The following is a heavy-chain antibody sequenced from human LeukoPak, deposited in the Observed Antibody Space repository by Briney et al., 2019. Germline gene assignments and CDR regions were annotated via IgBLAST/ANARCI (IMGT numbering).Heavy chain of an antibody. D-gene: IGHD2-15*01. CDR2: TYYRSKWYN. Sequence: SQTLSPTCAISRDSVSSNSAAWNWIRHSPSRGLEWLGRTYYRSKWYNDYAGSVKSRITINPDTSKNQFSLQLNSVPPEDTAVYYCARDTVCSGGSERCSYYYYGMDVWGQGTTVTVSS. J-gene: IGHJ6*02. V-gene: IGHV6-1*01. CDR3: ARDTVCSGGSERCSYYYYGMDV. CDR1: RDSVSSNSAA.